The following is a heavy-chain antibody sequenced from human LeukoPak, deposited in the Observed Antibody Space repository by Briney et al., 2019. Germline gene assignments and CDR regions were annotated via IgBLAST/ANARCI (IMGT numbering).Heavy chain of an antibody. Sequence: GGSLRLSCAASGFTFSSYGMRWVRQAPGKGLEWVAVISYDGSNKYYADSVKGRFTISRDNSKNTLYLQMNSLRAEDTAVYYCAREETEWLRAFDYWGQGTLVTVSS. CDR3: AREETEWLRAFDY. CDR2: ISYDGSNK. J-gene: IGHJ4*02. V-gene: IGHV3-30*19. CDR1: GFTFSSYG. D-gene: IGHD6-19*01.